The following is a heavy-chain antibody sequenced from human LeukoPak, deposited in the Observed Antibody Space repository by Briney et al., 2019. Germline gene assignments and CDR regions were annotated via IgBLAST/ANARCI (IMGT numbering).Heavy chain of an antibody. CDR1: GFTFSSYA. J-gene: IGHJ6*04. CDR3: AELGITMIGGV. Sequence: PGGSLRLSCAASGFTFSSYAMNWVRQAQGKGLEWVANINQDGTEKYYVDSVKGRFTISRDNAKNSLYLQMNSLRAEDTAVYYCAELGITMIGGVWGKGTTVTISS. CDR2: INQDGTEK. D-gene: IGHD3-10*02. V-gene: IGHV3-7*01.